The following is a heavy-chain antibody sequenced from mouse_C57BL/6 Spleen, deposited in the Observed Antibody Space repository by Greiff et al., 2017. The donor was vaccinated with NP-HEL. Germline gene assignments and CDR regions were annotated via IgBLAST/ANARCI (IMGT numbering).Heavy chain of an antibody. V-gene: IGHV1-64*01. CDR2: IHPNSGST. J-gene: IGHJ2*01. D-gene: IGHD1-1*01. Sequence: VQLQQPGAELVKPGASVKLSCKASGYTFTSYWMHWVKQRPGQGLEWIGLIHPNSGSTNYNEKFKSKATLTVDKSSSTAYMQLSSLTSEDSAVYYCARPHYGSYFDYWGKGTTLTVSS. CDR1: GYTFTSYW. CDR3: ARPHYGSYFDY.